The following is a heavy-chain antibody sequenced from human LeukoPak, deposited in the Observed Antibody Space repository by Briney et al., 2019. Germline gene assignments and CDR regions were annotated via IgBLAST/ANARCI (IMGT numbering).Heavy chain of an antibody. D-gene: IGHD3-22*01. CDR2: INHSGST. Sequence: SETLSLTCAVYGGSFSGYYWSWIRQPPGKGLEWIGEINHSGSTNYNPSLKSRVTISVDTSKNQFSLKLSSVTAADTAVYYCASSKTYYYDSSGSFVDYWGQGALVTVSS. CDR3: ASSKTYYYDSSGSFVDY. V-gene: IGHV4-34*01. J-gene: IGHJ4*02. CDR1: GGSFSGYY.